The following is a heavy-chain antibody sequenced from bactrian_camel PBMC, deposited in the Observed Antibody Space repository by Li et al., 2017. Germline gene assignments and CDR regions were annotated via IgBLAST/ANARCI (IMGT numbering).Heavy chain of an antibody. D-gene: IGHD1*01. V-gene: IGHV3S1*01. CDR3: VAGGCAYAPLDERSYAY. Sequence: HVQLVESGGGSVQSGGSLRLSCTASGYTFGTGYCMGWFRQAPGKEREGVAAFSTNILGLKTTHYLNLVKGRFTISQDNAKNTLLLRMNNLKPEDSATYYCVAGGCAYAPLDERSYAYWGQGTQVTVS. CDR2: FSTNILGLKTT. J-gene: IGHJ4*01. CDR1: GYTFGTGYC.